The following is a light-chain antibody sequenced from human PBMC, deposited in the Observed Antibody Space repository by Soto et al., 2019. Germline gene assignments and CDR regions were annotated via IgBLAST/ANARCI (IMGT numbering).Light chain of an antibody. CDR2: GAS. Sequence: EIVLTQSPGTLSLSPGERATLSCRASQSVRNNYLAWYQQKPGQAPRLLIYGASTRATGIPDRFSGSGSGTDFTLTINSLEPEGSAVYYCQQYVSSPQCTFGPGTKVDIK. CDR1: QSVRNNY. J-gene: IGKJ3*01. V-gene: IGKV3-20*01. CDR3: QQYVSSPQCT.